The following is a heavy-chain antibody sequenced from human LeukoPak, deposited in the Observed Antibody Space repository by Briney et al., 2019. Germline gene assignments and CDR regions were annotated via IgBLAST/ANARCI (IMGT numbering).Heavy chain of an antibody. CDR2: IWYDGSNK. J-gene: IGHJ4*02. CDR3: ARDLSARREFDH. Sequence: GGSLRLSCAASGFTFRTYGMHWVRQAPGKGLEWVGSIWYDGSNKYYRDSVKGRFTISRDNSKNTLYLQMNSLRAEDTAVYYCARDLSARREFDHWGQGTLVSVFS. V-gene: IGHV3-33*01. CDR1: GFTFRTYG.